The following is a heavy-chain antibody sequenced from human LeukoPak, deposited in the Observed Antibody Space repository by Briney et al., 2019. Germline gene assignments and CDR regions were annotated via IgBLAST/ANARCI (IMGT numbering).Heavy chain of an antibody. CDR2: IIPILGIA. J-gene: IGHJ4*02. CDR3: VNLLDTAMVMMNDY. Sequence: SVKVSCTASGGTFSSYAISWVRQAPGQGLEWMGRIIPILGIANYAQKFQGRVTITADKSTSTAYMELSSLGSEDTAVYYCVNLLDTAMVMMNDYWGQGTLVTVSS. CDR1: GGTFSSYA. V-gene: IGHV1-69*04. D-gene: IGHD5-18*01.